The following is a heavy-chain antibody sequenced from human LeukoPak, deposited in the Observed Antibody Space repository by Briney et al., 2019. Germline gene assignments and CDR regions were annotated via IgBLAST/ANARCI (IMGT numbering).Heavy chain of an antibody. D-gene: IGHD3-22*01. V-gene: IGHV3-30*18. J-gene: IGHJ4*02. CDR3: AKVTTSSGYYSYFDY. CDR1: GFTFSTYG. CDR2: ISFDGSNK. Sequence: GGSLRLSCAASGFTFSTYGMHWVRQAPGKGLEWVAVISFDGSNKYYADSVKGRFTISRDNSKDTLFLQMNSLRAEDTAVYYCAKVTTSSGYYSYFDYWGQGTLVTVSS.